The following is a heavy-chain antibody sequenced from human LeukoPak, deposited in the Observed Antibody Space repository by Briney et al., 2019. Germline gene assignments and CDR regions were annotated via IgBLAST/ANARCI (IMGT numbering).Heavy chain of an antibody. CDR3: VKDLGRYRNNCLGY. V-gene: IGHV3-23*01. Sequence: GGSLRLSCAASGFTFSSYAMSWVRQAPEKGLEWVSTISGSGGGTYYADSVKGRFTISRDDSKNTLYLQMNSLRAEDTAVYYCVKDLGRYRNNCLGYWGQGTLVTVSS. J-gene: IGHJ4*02. CDR2: ISGSGGGT. D-gene: IGHD1-26*01. CDR1: GFTFSSYA.